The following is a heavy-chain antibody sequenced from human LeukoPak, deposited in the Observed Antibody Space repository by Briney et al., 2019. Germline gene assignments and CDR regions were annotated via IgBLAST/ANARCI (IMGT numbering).Heavy chain of an antibody. Sequence: ASVKVSCKASGYTFTGYYLHWVRQAPGQGLEWMGWINLNSGGTNYAQKFQGRVTMTRDTSISTAYMELSRLRSDDTAVYYCARDKYYYGSGTFYSSAVFDNWGQGTLVAVSS. CDR2: INLNSGGT. V-gene: IGHV1-2*02. J-gene: IGHJ4*02. CDR1: GYTFTGYY. CDR3: ARDKYYYGSGTFYSSAVFDN. D-gene: IGHD3-10*01.